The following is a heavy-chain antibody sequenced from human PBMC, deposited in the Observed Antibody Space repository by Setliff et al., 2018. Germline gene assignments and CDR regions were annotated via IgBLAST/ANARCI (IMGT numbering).Heavy chain of an antibody. D-gene: IGHD2-8*02. CDR2: IYYSGRT. J-gene: IGHJ4*02. Sequence: PSETLSLTCTVSGGSISTYYWSWIRQPPGKGLERIGYIYYSGRTNYNPSLKSRVTISLDTSKNHFSLNLRSVTAADTAVYYCARLSPYNTGPPFDYWGQGTLVTVSS. V-gene: IGHV4-59*08. CDR3: ARLSPYNTGPPFDY. CDR1: GGSISTYY.